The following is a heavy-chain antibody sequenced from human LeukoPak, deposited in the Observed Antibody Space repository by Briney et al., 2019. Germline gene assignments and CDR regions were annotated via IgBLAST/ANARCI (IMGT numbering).Heavy chain of an antibody. CDR3: GRPLQRGSWTQRALDY. CDR1: GYTFTSYD. Sequence: GASVKASCKASGYTFTSYDISWVRQATGQGREWMGWMNPNSGNERYAQRSQGRVTMTRNISISTAYMELTSPRSEDTAVYYCGRPLQRGSWTQRALDYWGQGTLVTVSS. V-gene: IGHV1-8*01. D-gene: IGHD3-10*01. CDR2: MNPNSGNE. J-gene: IGHJ4*02.